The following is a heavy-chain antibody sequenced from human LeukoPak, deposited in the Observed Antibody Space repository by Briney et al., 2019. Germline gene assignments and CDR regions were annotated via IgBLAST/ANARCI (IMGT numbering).Heavy chain of an antibody. J-gene: IGHJ4*02. D-gene: IGHD5-18*01. CDR1: GGSISSSSYY. V-gene: IGHV4-39*07. CDR3: ARVRELWLRKYFDY. Sequence: PSETLSLTCPVSGGSISSSSYYWGWIRQPPGKGLAWIGSIYYSGSTYYNPSLKSRVTISVDTSKNQFSLKLSSVTAADTAVYYCARVRELWLRKYFDYWGQGTLVTVSS. CDR2: IYYSGST.